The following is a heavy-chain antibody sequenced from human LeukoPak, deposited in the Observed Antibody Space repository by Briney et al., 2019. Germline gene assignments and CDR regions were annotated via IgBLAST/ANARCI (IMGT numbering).Heavy chain of an antibody. D-gene: IGHD5-18*01. J-gene: IGHJ4*02. V-gene: IGHV3-23*01. Sequence: PGGSLRLSCAASGFTFSSYAMSWVRQAPGKGLEWVSAISGSGGSTYYADSVKGRFTISRDNSKNTLYLQMNSPRAEDTAVYYCAKGPADTAMVEGANYFDYWGQGTLVTVSS. CDR3: AKGPADTAMVEGANYFDY. CDR1: GFTFSSYA. CDR2: ISGSGGST.